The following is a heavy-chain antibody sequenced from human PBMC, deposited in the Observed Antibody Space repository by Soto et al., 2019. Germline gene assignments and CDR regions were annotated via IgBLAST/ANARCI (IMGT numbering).Heavy chain of an antibody. D-gene: IGHD2-2*01. J-gene: IGHJ6*02. CDR1: GFSLSTSGVG. Sequence: QITLKESGPTLVKPTQTLTLTCTFSGFSLSTSGVGVGWIRQPPGKALEWLALIYWDDDKRYSPSLKSRLTITKDTSKNQVVLTMTNMDPVDTATYYCAHSPKGYCSSTSCYPRSYYYGIDVWGQGTTVTVSS. V-gene: IGHV2-5*02. CDR2: IYWDDDK. CDR3: AHSPKGYCSSTSCYPRSYYYGIDV.